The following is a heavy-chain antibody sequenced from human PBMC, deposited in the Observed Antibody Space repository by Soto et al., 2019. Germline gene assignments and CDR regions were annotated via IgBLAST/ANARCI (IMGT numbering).Heavy chain of an antibody. CDR2: ISSSGGST. D-gene: IGHD2-8*01. V-gene: IGHV3-23*01. CDR1: GFTFSSYA. CDR3: AKRGWSMIFPFQH. J-gene: IGHJ1*01. Sequence: EVQLLESGGGLVQPGGSLRLSCAASGFTFSSYAMSWVRQAPGKGLEWVSAISSSGGSTYYADSVKGRFTISRDNSKNTRYLQMESRRAEDAAVYDCAKRGWSMIFPFQHWGQGTLVTVSS.